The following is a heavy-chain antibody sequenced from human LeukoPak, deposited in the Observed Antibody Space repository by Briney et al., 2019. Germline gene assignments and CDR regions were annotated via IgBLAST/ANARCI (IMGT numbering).Heavy chain of an antibody. J-gene: IGHJ1*01. CDR1: GGSISSSSYY. CDR3: ARGGVVTQPGYFQH. Sequence: SETLSLTCTVSGGSISSSSYYWGWIRQPPGKGLEWIGSIYYSGSTNFNPSLKSRVTMSVDTSKNQFSLKLSSVTAADTAVYYCARGGVVTQPGYFQHWGQGTLVTVSS. CDR2: IYYSGST. D-gene: IGHD3-3*01. V-gene: IGHV4-39*07.